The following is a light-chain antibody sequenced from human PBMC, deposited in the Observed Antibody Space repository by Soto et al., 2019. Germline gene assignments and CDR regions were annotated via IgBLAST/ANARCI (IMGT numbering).Light chain of an antibody. Sequence: EIVLTQSPATLSSFPGDRVTLSCRASQYINTRLAWYQHRPGQAPRLLIYQTSLRAAGIPARFSASGSGTDFTLTISRLEPEDFAVYYCQQFRTFGQGTKVDIK. CDR2: QTS. CDR1: QYINTR. V-gene: IGKV3D-11*03. CDR3: QQFRT. J-gene: IGKJ1*01.